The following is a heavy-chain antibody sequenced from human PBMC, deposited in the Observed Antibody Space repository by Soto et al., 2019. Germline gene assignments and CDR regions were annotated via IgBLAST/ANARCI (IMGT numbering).Heavy chain of an antibody. J-gene: IGHJ4*02. Sequence: QVRLVQSGAEVKKTGSSVKVSCEASGTTFSSFAIGWVRQAPGKGLEWMGGIILPFGTPNYAQRFQGRVTISANESMTTIYMELRVLRSGDTAVYYCVRGPDYEGYFDYWGQGTLVTVSS. CDR3: VRGPDYEGYFDY. CDR2: IILPFGTP. CDR1: GTTFSSFA. D-gene: IGHD3-22*01. V-gene: IGHV1-69*12.